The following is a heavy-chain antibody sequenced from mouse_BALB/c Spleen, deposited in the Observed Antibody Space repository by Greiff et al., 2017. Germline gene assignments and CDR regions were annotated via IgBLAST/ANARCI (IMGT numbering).Heavy chain of an antibody. CDR1: GYSITSGYY. Sequence: EVQLQQSGPGLVKPSQSLSLTCSVTGYSITSGYYWNWIRQFPGNQLEWIGYISYDGSNNYNPSLKNRISITRDTSKNQFFLKLNSVTTEDTATYYCARVWGYYGYYYAMDYWGQGTSVTVSS. J-gene: IGHJ4*01. CDR3: ARVWGYYGYYYAMDY. D-gene: IGHD2-1*01. CDR2: ISYDGSN. V-gene: IGHV3-6*02.